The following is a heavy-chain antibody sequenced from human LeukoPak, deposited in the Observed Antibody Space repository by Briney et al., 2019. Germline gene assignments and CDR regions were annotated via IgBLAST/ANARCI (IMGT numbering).Heavy chain of an antibody. CDR3: AADRVNTIFGVVINPYNWFDP. Sequence: GGSLRLSCAASGFTFSSHSMNWVRQAPGKGLEWVSYISSSSSTIYYADSVKGRFTISRDNAKNSLYLQMNSLRAEDTAVYYCAADRVNTIFGVVINPYNWFDPWGQGTLVTVSS. CDR1: GFTFSSHS. D-gene: IGHD3-3*01. J-gene: IGHJ5*02. V-gene: IGHV3-48*01. CDR2: ISSSSSTI.